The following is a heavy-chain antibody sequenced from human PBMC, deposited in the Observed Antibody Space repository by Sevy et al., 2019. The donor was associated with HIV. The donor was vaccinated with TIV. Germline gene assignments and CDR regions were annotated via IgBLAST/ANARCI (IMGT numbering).Heavy chain of an antibody. CDR3: AKDGAPYCTGGICFPYWYFDL. CDR1: GFTFSTYA. CDR2: ISNSGNDI. D-gene: IGHD2-8*02. J-gene: IGHJ2*01. V-gene: IGHV3-23*01. Sequence: GGSLRLSCAASGFTFSTYAMGWVRQAPGKGLEWVSGISNSGNDIYYAGSVEGRFTISRDNCKSTLFLEMNNLRAEDTAVYYCAKDGAPYCTGGICFPYWYFDLWGRGALVTVSS.